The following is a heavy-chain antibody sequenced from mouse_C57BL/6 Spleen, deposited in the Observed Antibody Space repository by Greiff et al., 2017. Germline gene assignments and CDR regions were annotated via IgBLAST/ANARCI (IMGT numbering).Heavy chain of an antibody. Sequence: QVQLQQPGAELVRPGTSVKLSCKASGYTFTSYWMHWVKQRPGQGLEWIGVIDPSDSYTNYNQKFKGKATLTVDTSSSTAYMQLSSLTSEDSAVYYCAREAGGSSFAYWGQGTLVTVSA. D-gene: IGHD1-1*01. CDR2: IDPSDSYT. J-gene: IGHJ3*01. V-gene: IGHV1-59*01. CDR1: GYTFTSYW. CDR3: AREAGGSSFAY.